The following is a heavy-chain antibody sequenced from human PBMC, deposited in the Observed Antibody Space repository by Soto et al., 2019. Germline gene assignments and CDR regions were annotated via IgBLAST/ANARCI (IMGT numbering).Heavy chain of an antibody. CDR3: AADSKIVGTIGAFDL. Sequence: XSVKVSCKVPKNPLTELTIYWLRQAPGKGLEWMGRSAPEEGEPIYPQKFQGRVSMAEDPSTDTAYMELTSLRFEDTAVYFCAADSKIVGTIGAFDLWGQGTLVTVSS. V-gene: IGHV1-24*01. CDR2: SAPEEGEP. D-gene: IGHD1-26*01. J-gene: IGHJ4*02. CDR1: KNPLTELT.